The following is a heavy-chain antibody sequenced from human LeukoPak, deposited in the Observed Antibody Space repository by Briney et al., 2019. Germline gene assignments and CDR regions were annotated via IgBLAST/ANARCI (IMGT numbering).Heavy chain of an antibody. D-gene: IGHD5-18*01. CDR2: ISSSSSYI. J-gene: IGHJ6*03. CDR1: GFTFSSYS. V-gene: IGHV3-21*01. Sequence: GGSLRLSCAASGFTFSSYSMNWVRQAPGKGLEWVSSISSSSSYIYYADSVKGRFTISRDNARNSLYLQMNSLRAEDTAVYYCARDCGYSYGCRGHYMDVWGKGTTVTVSS. CDR3: ARDCGYSYGCRGHYMDV.